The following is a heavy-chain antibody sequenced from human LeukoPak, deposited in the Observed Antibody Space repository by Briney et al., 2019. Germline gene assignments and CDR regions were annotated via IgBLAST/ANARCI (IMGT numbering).Heavy chain of an antibody. J-gene: IGHJ6*03. V-gene: IGHV4-59*01. CDR1: GGSIRSFY. CDR3: ARATGTLRVSNFRAGREHFYYSMDL. D-gene: IGHD4-17*01. CDR2: VTFSGST. Sequence: SETLSLTCMVSGGSIRSFYWGWIRQPPGKGLEWVGYVTFSGSTNYNPSLESRLTISIDKSKSQFSLKLTSVTAADTAVYYCARATGTLRVSNFRAGREHFYYSMDLWGKGTAVTVSS.